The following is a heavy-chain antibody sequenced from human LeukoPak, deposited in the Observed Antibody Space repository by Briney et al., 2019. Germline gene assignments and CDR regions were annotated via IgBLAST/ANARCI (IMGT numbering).Heavy chain of an antibody. CDR2: IRSKAYGGTT. Sequence: GGSLRLSCTASGFTFGDYAMSWFSQAPGKGLEWVGFIRSKAYGGTTEYAASVKGRFTISRDDSKSIAYLQMNSLKTEDTAVYYCTRNYDFWSAPLDYWGQGTLVTVSS. J-gene: IGHJ4*02. CDR1: GFTFGDYA. D-gene: IGHD3-3*01. CDR3: TRNYDFWSAPLDY. V-gene: IGHV3-49*03.